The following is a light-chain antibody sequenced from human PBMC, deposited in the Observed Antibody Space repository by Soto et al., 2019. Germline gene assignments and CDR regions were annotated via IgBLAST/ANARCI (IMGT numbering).Light chain of an antibody. J-gene: IGKJ1*01. CDR3: EKYGSTPPT. Sequence: EIVLTQSPVTLSLSPGEIATLSCSASQSVRSNYFAWYQQKPGQAPRLLIYGASSRASGIPDRFSGSGSGTDFTLIISRLEPEDFAVYFCEKYGSTPPTFGQGTKVDIK. CDR1: QSVRSNY. V-gene: IGKV3-20*01. CDR2: GAS.